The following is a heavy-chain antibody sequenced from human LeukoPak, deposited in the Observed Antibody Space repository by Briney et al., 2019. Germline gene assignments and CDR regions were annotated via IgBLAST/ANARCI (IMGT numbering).Heavy chain of an antibody. V-gene: IGHV3-53*01. D-gene: IGHD3-3*01. CDR2: IYSGGTT. CDR3: ASTIFGAGTN. CDR1: GFSVSSNY. J-gene: IGHJ4*02. Sequence: PGGSLRLSCVVSGFSVSSNYMTRVRQAPGKGLEWVSLIYSGGTTYYADSVKGRFTISRDNSKNTVSLQMNSLRVDDTAMYYCASTIFGAGTNWGQGTLVTVSS.